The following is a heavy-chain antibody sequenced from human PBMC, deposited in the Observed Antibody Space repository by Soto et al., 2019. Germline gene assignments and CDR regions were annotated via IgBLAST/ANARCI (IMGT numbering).Heavy chain of an antibody. CDR1: GGSISSSSYY. J-gene: IGHJ4*02. Sequence: QLQLQESGPGLVKPSETLSLTCTVSGGSISSSSYYWGWIRQPPGKGLEWIGSIYYSGSTCYNPSLKSLVTISVDTSKNQFSLKLSSVTAADTAVYYCARQMHSSGWSGFDYWGQGTLVTVSS. V-gene: IGHV4-39*01. D-gene: IGHD6-19*01. CDR3: ARQMHSSGWSGFDY. CDR2: IYYSGST.